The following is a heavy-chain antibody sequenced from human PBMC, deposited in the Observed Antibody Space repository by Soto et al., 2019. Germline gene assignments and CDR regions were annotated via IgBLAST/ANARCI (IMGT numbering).Heavy chain of an antibody. Sequence: WASVKVSCKASGFTFTSSGIRWVRQARGQRLEWIGWIVGGSGNTNYAQKFQERVTITRDMSTSTAYMELSSLRSEDTAVYYCAAGRDYDFWSGYLGNWFDPWGQGTLVTVSS. CDR1: GFTFTSSG. J-gene: IGHJ5*02. D-gene: IGHD3-3*01. CDR3: AAGRDYDFWSGYLGNWFDP. V-gene: IGHV1-58*02. CDR2: IVGGSGNT.